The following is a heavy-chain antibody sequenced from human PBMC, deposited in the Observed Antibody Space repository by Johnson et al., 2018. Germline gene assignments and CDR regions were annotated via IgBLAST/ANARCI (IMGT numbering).Heavy chain of an antibody. V-gene: IGHV3-13*01. CDR1: GFTFSSYD. CDR2: IGTAGDT. J-gene: IGHJ6*02. CDR3: AREYYYYYDMDV. Sequence: VQLVQSGGGLVQPGGSLRLSCAASGFTFSSYDMHWVRQATGNGLEWVAAIGTAGDTYYPGSVKGRFTISREKAKNSLYLQMNSLRDEDTAVYYCAREYYYYYDMDVWGQGTTVTVSS.